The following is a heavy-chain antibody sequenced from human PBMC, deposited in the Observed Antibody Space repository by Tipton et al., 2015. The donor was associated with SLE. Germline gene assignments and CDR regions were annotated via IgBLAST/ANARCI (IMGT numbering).Heavy chain of an antibody. CDR3: ARDEIVVIPAASYQYHYGMDV. V-gene: IGHV1-18*01. CDR1: DYTFTSYG. CDR2: INTNNDKT. Sequence: QVQLVQSGAEVKKPGASVKVSCKASDYTFTSYGISWVRQAPGQGLEWMGWINTNNDKTNYAQKLQGRVTMTTDTSTSTAYMELRNLRSDDTAVYYCARDEIVVIPAASYQYHYGMDVWGQGTTVTVSS. J-gene: IGHJ6*02. D-gene: IGHD2-2*01.